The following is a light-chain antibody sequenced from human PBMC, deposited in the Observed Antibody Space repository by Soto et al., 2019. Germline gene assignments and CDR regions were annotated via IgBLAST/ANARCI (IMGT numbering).Light chain of an antibody. CDR1: QSLLHTNGYNY. V-gene: IGKV2-28*01. CDR2: LGS. CDR3: MQTLQTPLT. J-gene: IGKJ4*01. Sequence: DIVMTQSPLSLPVTPGEPASISCRSSQSLLHTNGYNYLDWYLQKPGQSPQLLIYLGSFRASGVPDRFSGSGSGTDFTLKISRVEAGDVGVFFCMQTLQTPLTFGGGTKVEIK.